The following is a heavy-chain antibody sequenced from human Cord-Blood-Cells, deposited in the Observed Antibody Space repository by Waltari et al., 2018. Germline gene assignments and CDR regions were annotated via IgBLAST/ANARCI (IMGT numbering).Heavy chain of an antibody. CDR3: ARGGWNYDFDY. Sequence: QVQLQQWGAGLLKPSETLSLTCAVYGGSFSGYYWSWIRQPPGKGLEWIGEINHSGSTNNNPSLKSRVTISVDTSKNQFSLKLSSVTAADTAVYYCARGGWNYDFDYWGQGTLVTVSS. V-gene: IGHV4-34*01. CDR2: INHSGST. D-gene: IGHD1-7*01. J-gene: IGHJ4*02. CDR1: GGSFSGYY.